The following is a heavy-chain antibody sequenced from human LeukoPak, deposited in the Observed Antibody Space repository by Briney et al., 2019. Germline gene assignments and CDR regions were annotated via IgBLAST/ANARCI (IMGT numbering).Heavy chain of an antibody. CDR3: ARDAVDQGYSYGFDAFDI. CDR2: IYYSGST. J-gene: IGHJ3*02. CDR1: GGSISSYY. D-gene: IGHD5-18*01. V-gene: IGHV4-59*01. Sequence: SETLSLTCTVSGGSISSYYWSWIRQPPGKGLEWIGYIYYSGSTNYNHSLKSRVTISVDTSKNQFSLKLSSVTAADRAVYCCARDAVDQGYSYGFDAFDIWGQGTMVTVSS.